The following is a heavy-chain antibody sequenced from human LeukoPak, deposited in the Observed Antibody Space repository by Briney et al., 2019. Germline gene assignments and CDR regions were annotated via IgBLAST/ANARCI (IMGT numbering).Heavy chain of an antibody. CDR2: ISGSGGST. D-gene: IGHD4-17*01. CDR1: GFTFSIYA. Sequence: AGGSLRLSCAASGFTFSIYAMSWVRQAPGKGLEWVSAISGSGGSTNYADSVKGRFTISRDNSKNTLYLQMNSLRAEDTAVYYCAKDPTAYYFDYWGQGTLVTVSS. V-gene: IGHV3-23*01. J-gene: IGHJ4*02. CDR3: AKDPTAYYFDY.